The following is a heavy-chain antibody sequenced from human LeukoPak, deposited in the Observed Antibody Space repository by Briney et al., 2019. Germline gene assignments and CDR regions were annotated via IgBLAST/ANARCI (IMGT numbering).Heavy chain of an antibody. Sequence: GRSLRLSCAASGFTFSSYAMHWVRQAPGKGLEWVAVISYDGSNKYYADSVKGRFTISRDNSKNTLYLQMNSLRAEDTAVYYCAKSGGGSGSYFLDYWGQGTLVTVSS. D-gene: IGHD3-10*01. J-gene: IGHJ4*02. V-gene: IGHV3-30-3*02. CDR1: GFTFSSYA. CDR2: ISYDGSNK. CDR3: AKSGGGSGSYFLDY.